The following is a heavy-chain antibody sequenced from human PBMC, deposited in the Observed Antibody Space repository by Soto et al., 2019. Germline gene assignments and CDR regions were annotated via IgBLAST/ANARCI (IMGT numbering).Heavy chain of an antibody. CDR2: INWNGGST. V-gene: IGHV3-20*04. D-gene: IGHD3-10*01. CDR3: ARCGSGSYYNQYYYYGMDV. CDR1: GFTFDDYG. J-gene: IGHJ6*02. Sequence: EVQLVESGGGVVRPGGSLRLSCAASGFTFDDYGMSWVRQAPGKGLEWVSGINWNGGSTGYADSVKGRFTISRDNAKNSLYLQMNSLRAEETALYYCARCGSGSYYNQYYYYGMDVWGQGTTVTVSS.